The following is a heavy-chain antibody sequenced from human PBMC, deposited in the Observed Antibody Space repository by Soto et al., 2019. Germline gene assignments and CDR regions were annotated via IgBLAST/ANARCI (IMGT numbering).Heavy chain of an antibody. J-gene: IGHJ4*02. V-gene: IGHV4-31*03. CDR2: IYHSGST. Sequence: SETLSLTCTVSGGSISSNGYYWNWIRQYPGKGLEWIGYIYHSGSTYYNPSLKSRVTISLDTSKNRFSLQLNSVTPEDTAVYYCAREFRSGDIFFDYWGQGTLVTVSS. D-gene: IGHD3-3*01. CDR3: AREFRSGDIFFDY. CDR1: GGSISSNGYY.